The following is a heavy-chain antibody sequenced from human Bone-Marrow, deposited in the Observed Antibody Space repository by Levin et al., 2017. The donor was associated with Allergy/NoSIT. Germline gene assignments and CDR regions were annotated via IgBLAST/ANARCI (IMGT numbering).Heavy chain of an antibody. Sequence: PSETLSLTCAASGFRFSSRAMHWVRQAPGKGLEWVAVIWFDGKNKYFADSVRGRFTISRDNSKNTLYLNMDNLRVEDTAVYYCARESLSEELLDHWGQGTPVTVSS. V-gene: IGHV3-33*01. CDR3: ARESLSEELLDH. D-gene: IGHD1-26*01. CDR1: GFRFSSRA. CDR2: IWFDGKNK. J-gene: IGHJ4*02.